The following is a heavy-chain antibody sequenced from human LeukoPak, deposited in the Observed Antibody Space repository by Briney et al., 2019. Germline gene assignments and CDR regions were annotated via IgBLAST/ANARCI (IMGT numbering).Heavy chain of an antibody. CDR3: ARDPGYSYGPPIADY. CDR2: INPNSGGT. V-gene: IGHV1-2*02. D-gene: IGHD5-18*01. CDR1: GYTFTGYY. J-gene: IGHJ4*02. Sequence: ASVKVSCKASGYTFTGYYMHWVRQAPGQGLEWMGWINPNSGGTNYAQKFQGRVTMTRDTSISTAYMELSRLRSDDTAVYYCARDPGYSYGPPIADYWGQGTLVTVSS.